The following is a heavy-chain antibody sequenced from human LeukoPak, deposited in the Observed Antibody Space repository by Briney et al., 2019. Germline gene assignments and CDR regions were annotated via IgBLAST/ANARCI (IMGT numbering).Heavy chain of an antibody. J-gene: IGHJ4*02. V-gene: IGHV4-59*01. CDR2: IYYSGST. Sequence: SSETLSLTCTVSGGSISSYYWSWLRQPPGKGLEWIGYIYYSGSTNYNPSLKSRVTISVDTSKNQFSLKLSSVTAADTAVYYCARESSSGFYFHYWGRGAPVTVSS. CDR3: ARESSSGFYFHY. D-gene: IGHD6-19*01. CDR1: GGSISSYY.